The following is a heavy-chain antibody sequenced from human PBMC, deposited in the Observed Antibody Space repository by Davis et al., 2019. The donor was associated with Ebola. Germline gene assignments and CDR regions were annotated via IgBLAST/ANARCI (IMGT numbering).Heavy chain of an antibody. CDR3: AKDSHYYSNYGYFDY. J-gene: IGHJ4*02. D-gene: IGHD4-11*01. Sequence: PGGSLRLSCAASGFTFSSFAMSWVRQAPGKGLEWVSSISGSGVSTYYADSVKGRFTISRDTSRNTLYLQMNSLRAEDTAVYFCAKDSHYYSNYGYFDYWGQGTRVTVSS. CDR1: GFTFSSFA. CDR2: ISGSGVST. V-gene: IGHV3-23*01.